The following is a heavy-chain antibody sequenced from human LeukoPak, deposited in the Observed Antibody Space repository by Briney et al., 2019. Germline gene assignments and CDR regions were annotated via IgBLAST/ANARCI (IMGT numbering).Heavy chain of an antibody. V-gene: IGHV3-7*03. D-gene: IGHD5-18*01. CDR1: GFTFSSYW. CDR3: AKQDTAMVRAVFDY. CDR2: IKQDGSEK. J-gene: IGHJ4*02. Sequence: GGSLRLSCAASGFTFSSYWMSWVRQAPGKGLEWVANIKQDGSEKYYVDSVKGRFTISRDNAKNSLYLQMNSLRAEDTAVYYCAKQDTAMVRAVFDYWGQGTLVTVSS.